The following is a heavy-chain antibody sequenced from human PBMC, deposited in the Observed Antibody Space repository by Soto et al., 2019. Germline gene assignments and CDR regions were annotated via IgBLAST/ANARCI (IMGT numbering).Heavy chain of an antibody. Sequence: PRGSLRLSCAASGFTFSSYGMHWVRQAPGKGLEWVAVIWYDGSNKYYADSVKGRFTISRDNSKNTLYLQMNSLRAEDTAVYYCARLRGYCPFDYWGQGTLVTVSS. CDR3: ARLRGYCPFDY. CDR2: IWYDGSNK. V-gene: IGHV3-33*01. D-gene: IGHD3-22*01. J-gene: IGHJ4*02. CDR1: GFTFSSYG.